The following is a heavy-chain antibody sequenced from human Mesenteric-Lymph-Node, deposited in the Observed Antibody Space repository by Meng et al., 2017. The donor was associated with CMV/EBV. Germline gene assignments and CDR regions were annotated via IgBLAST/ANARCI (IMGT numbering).Heavy chain of an antibody. J-gene: IGHJ5*02. Sequence: GESLKISCAASGFTFSSYGMNWVRQSPGKGLKWVSAISGSGGSTYYADSVKGRFTISRDNFKNTLYLQMNSLRAEDTAVYYCAKDGRYCGGDCYLRDWFDPWGQGTLVTVSS. CDR2: ISGSGGST. D-gene: IGHD2-21*01. V-gene: IGHV3-23*01. CDR1: GFTFSSYG. CDR3: AKDGRYCGGDCYLRDWFDP.